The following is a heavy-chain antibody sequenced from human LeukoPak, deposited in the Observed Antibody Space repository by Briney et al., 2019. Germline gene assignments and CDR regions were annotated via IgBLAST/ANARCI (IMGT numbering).Heavy chain of an antibody. V-gene: IGHV1-3*02. CDR3: ARDGGESAVAGTHYYYGMDV. Sequence: GASVKVSCKASVYTFTSYAMHWVRQAPGQRLEWMGWSNAGNGNTKYSQEFQGRVTITRDTSASTAYMELSSLRSEDMAVYYCARDGGESAVAGTHYYYGMDVWGQGTTVTVSS. CDR1: VYTFTSYA. J-gene: IGHJ6*02. D-gene: IGHD6-19*01. CDR2: SNAGNGNT.